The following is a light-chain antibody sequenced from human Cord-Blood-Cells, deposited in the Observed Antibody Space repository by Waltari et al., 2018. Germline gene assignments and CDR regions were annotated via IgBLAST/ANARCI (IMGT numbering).Light chain of an antibody. CDR1: SSDVGGYNY. V-gene: IGLV2-14*01. J-gene: IGLJ2*01. CDR3: GSYTSSSTLV. Sequence: QSALTQPASVSGSPGPSITISCTGTSSDVGGYNYVSWYQQHPGKAPKLMIYDVSNRPSGVSNRFSGSKSGNTASLTISGLQAEDEADYYCGSYTSSSTLVFGGGTKLTVL. CDR2: DVS.